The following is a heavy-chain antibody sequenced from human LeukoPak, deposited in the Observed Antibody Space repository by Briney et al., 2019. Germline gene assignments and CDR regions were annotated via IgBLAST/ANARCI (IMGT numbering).Heavy chain of an antibody. Sequence: SETLSLTCTVSGGSISSSSYYWGWIRQPPGKGLEWIGSIYYSGSTYYNPSLKSRVTISVDTSKNQFSLKLSSVTAADTAVYYCARDLRYFDWSLNAFDIWGQGTMVTVSS. CDR3: ARDLRYFDWSLNAFDI. D-gene: IGHD3-9*01. CDR2: IYYSGST. V-gene: IGHV4-39*07. CDR1: GGSISSSSYY. J-gene: IGHJ3*02.